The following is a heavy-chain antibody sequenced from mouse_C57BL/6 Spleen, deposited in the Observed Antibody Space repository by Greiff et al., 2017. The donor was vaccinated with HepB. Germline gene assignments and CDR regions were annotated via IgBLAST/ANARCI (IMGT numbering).Heavy chain of an antibody. CDR1: GFTFSDYY. D-gene: IGHD2-4*01. CDR2: INYDGSST. CDR3: ARAIYYDYDGSYYAMDY. J-gene: IGHJ4*01. V-gene: IGHV5-16*01. Sequence: EVQLQESEGGLVQPGSSMKLSCTASGFTFSDYYMAWVRQVPEKGLEWVANINYDGSSTYYLDSLKSRFIISRDNAKNILYLQMSSLKSEDTATYYCARAIYYDYDGSYYAMDYWGQGTSVTVSS.